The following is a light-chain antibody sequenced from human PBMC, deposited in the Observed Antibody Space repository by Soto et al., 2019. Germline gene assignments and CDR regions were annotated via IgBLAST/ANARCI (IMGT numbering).Light chain of an antibody. CDR1: QSVTSNY. Sequence: EIVLTQSPGTLSLSPGERATLSCRASQSVTSNYLAWYQQKPGLAPRLLIYGASHRTTGIPDRFSGSGSGTDFTLNISRLEPGDFAVYYGQQYTMSPWTFGQGTKVEV. J-gene: IGKJ1*01. CDR3: QQYTMSPWT. CDR2: GAS. V-gene: IGKV3-20*01.